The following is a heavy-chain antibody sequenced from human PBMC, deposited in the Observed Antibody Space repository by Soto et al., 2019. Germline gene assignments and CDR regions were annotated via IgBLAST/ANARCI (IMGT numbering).Heavy chain of an antibody. CDR1: GRSISSSSYY. D-gene: IGHD3-10*01. CDR2: IYYSGST. J-gene: IGHJ6*02. V-gene: IGHV4-39*01. Sequence: SETLSLTCTVSGRSISSSSYYWGWIRQPPGKGLEWIGSIYYSGSTYYNPSLKSRVTISVDTSNNQFSLKLSSVTAADTAVYYCASPFTSMVRGGNYYYYGMDVWGQGTTVTVSS. CDR3: ASPFTSMVRGGNYYYYGMDV.